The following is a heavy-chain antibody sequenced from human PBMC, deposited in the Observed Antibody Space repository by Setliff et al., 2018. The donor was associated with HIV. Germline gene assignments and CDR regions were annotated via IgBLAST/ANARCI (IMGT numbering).Heavy chain of an antibody. CDR3: AKETFYYDSSGYWPEPGYYFDY. CDR1: GFTFSSFA. Sequence: GGSLRLFCAASGFTFSSFAMTWVRQAPGKGLEWVSSISGSAGSTYYADSVKVRFTISRDNSKNTLYLQMNSLRAEDTAVYYCAKETFYYDSSGYWPEPGYYFDYWGQGTLVTVSS. J-gene: IGHJ4*02. V-gene: IGHV3-23*01. CDR2: ISGSAGST. D-gene: IGHD3-22*01.